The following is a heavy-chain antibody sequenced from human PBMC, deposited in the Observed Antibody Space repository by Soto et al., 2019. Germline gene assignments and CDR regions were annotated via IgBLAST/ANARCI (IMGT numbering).Heavy chain of an antibody. J-gene: IGHJ5*02. CDR1: GFTFTSYA. CDR2: ISGNGVYK. Sequence: EVQLLESGGDLVQPGGSLRLSCAASGFTFTSYAMGWVRQAPGKGLDWVSGISGNGVYKFYADSVRGRFTISRDNSKNTLYLQMSALSPEDTAVYFCAKYTVTEDLGGSWGQGDLVIVSS. D-gene: IGHD4-17*01. CDR3: AKYTVTEDLGGS. V-gene: IGHV3-23*01.